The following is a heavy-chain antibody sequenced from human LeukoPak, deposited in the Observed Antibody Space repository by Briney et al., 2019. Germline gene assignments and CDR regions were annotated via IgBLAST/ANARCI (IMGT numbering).Heavy chain of an antibody. CDR3: ARGYSGYDGFDP. J-gene: IGHJ5*02. D-gene: IGHD5-12*01. V-gene: IGHV4-4*07. CDR2: IYTNGST. CDR1: GGSISSYY. Sequence: SETLSLTCTVSGGSISSYYWCLIRQPAGKGLEWIGRIYTNGSTNYNPSLKSRVTMSVDTSKNQFSLKLSSVTAADTAVYYCARGYSGYDGFDPWGQGTLVTVSS.